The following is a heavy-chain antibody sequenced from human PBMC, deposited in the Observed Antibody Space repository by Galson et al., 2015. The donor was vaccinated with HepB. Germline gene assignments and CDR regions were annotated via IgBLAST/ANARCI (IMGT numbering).Heavy chain of an antibody. V-gene: IGHV3-15*01. CDR3: NYRRDGYNLSPTFDY. Sequence: SLRLSCAASGFTFNNAWMSWVRQAPGKGLEWVGRIKSKTDGGTTDYAAPVKGRFSISRDDSKNTLYLQMNSLRIEDTAVYYCNYRRDGYNLSPTFDYWGQGTLVTVSS. CDR2: IKSKTDGGTT. J-gene: IGHJ4*02. D-gene: IGHD5-24*01. CDR1: GFTFNNAW.